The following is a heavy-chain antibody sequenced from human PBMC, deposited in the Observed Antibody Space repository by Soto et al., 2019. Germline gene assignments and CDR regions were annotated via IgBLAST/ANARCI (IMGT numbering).Heavy chain of an antibody. D-gene: IGHD4-17*01. J-gene: IGHJ6*02. V-gene: IGHV3-30*18. CDR2: ISYDGSNK. Sequence: LRLSCAASGFTFSSYGMHWVRQAPGKGLEWVAVISYDGSNKYYADSVKGRFTISRDNSKNTLYLQMNSLRAEDTAVYYCAKDNYGIGMDVWGQGTTVTVSS. CDR3: AKDNYGIGMDV. CDR1: GFTFSSYG.